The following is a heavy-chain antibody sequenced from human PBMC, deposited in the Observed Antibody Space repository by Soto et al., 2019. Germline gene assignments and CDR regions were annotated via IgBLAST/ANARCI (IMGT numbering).Heavy chain of an antibody. V-gene: IGHV1-58*01. J-gene: IGHJ4*02. CDR1: GFTFSSSA. Sequence: SVKVSCKTSGFTFSSSAVHWVRQARGHRLQWIGWIDVGSANANYAQMLQERVTISRDMSTSTAYMELSGLRPEDTAVYYCAKSPGMYYYDSSGYYHYDYWGQGTLVTVSS. CDR2: IDVGSANA. CDR3: AKSPGMYYYDSSGYYHYDY. D-gene: IGHD3-22*01.